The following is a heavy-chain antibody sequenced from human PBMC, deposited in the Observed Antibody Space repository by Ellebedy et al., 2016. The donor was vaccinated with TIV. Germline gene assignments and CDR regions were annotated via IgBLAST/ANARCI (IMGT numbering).Heavy chain of an antibody. CDR2: IRGDSEK. CDR3: ARRGSYGDYTVQINSWFDS. CDR1: GFNFRQYA. D-gene: IGHD4-17*01. V-gene: IGHV3-7*01. J-gene: IGHJ5*01. Sequence: GESLKISCEISGFNFRQYAMSWVRQAPGKGLEWVANIRGDSEKYYVDSVKGRFTISRDNGKNSLYLQMHSLRPEDTAVYYCARRGSYGDYTVQINSWFDSWGQGTLVTVSS.